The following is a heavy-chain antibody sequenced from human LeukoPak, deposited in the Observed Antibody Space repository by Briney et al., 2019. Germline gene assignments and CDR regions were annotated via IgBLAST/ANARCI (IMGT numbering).Heavy chain of an antibody. V-gene: IGHV1-46*01. CDR2: INPSGGST. Sequence: ASVKVSCKASGYTFTSYYMHWVRQAPGQGLEWMGIINPSGGSTNYAQKFQGRVTMTRDTSTSTVYMELSSLRSEDTAVYYCARVCRSGSYPNDAFDIWGQGTMVTVSS. D-gene: IGHD1-26*01. CDR3: ARVCRSGSYPNDAFDI. J-gene: IGHJ3*02. CDR1: GYTFTSYY.